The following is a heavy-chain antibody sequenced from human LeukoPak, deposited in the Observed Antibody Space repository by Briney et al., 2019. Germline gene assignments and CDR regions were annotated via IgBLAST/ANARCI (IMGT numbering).Heavy chain of an antibody. Sequence: GGSLRLSCAASGFTFSNYWMHWVRQAPGKGLVWVSRINSDESDTSYADSVKGRFSISRDNAKNTLFLQMNSLRAEDTAVYYCESQRIGATDYWGQGTLVTVSS. CDR2: INSDESDT. CDR3: ESQRIGATDY. V-gene: IGHV3-74*01. CDR1: GFTFSNYW. J-gene: IGHJ4*02. D-gene: IGHD3-3*01.